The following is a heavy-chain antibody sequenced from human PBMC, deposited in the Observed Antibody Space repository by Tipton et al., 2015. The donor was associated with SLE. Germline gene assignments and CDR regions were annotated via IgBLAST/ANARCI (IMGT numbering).Heavy chain of an antibody. J-gene: IGHJ3*02. D-gene: IGHD3-10*01. CDR2: IYYSGST. V-gene: IGHV4-59*12. CDR3: ARRGLAYYYGSGRALDI. Sequence: LRLSCTVSGGSISSYYWSWIRQPPGKGLEWIGYIYYSGSTNYNPSLKSRVTMSVDTSKNQFSLKLSSVTAADTAVYYCARRGLAYYYGSGRALDIWGQGTMVTVSS. CDR1: GGSISSYY.